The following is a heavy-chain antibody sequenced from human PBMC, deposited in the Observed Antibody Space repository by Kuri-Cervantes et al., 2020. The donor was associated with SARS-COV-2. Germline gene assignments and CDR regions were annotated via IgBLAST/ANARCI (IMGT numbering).Heavy chain of an antibody. V-gene: IGHV3-21*05. D-gene: IGHD5-24*01. CDR1: GFTLSSYG. J-gene: IGHJ4*02. Sequence: GGSLRLSCAASGFTLSSYGMQWVRQAPGKGLEWVSYISSSSSYTNYADSVKVRFTISRDNAKNSLYLQMNSLRAEDTAVYYCARAGRWLQSTPFDYWGQGTLVTVSS. CDR3: ARAGRWLQSTPFDY. CDR2: ISSSSSYT.